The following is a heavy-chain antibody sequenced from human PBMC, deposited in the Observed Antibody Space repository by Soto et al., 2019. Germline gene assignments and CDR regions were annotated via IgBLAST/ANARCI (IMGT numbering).Heavy chain of an antibody. Sequence: EVQLEESGGALVQPGRFRRLSCAASGFTFDDYAMHWVRQVLGKGLEWVSSISWNSGNIGYADSVKGRFTTSRDNAKNSLYLQMNSLRPEDTALYYCVRSKGGYSYGTPFDYWGQGTLVTVSS. J-gene: IGHJ4*02. CDR2: ISWNSGNI. V-gene: IGHV3-9*01. D-gene: IGHD5-18*01. CDR1: GFTFDDYA. CDR3: VRSKGGYSYGTPFDY.